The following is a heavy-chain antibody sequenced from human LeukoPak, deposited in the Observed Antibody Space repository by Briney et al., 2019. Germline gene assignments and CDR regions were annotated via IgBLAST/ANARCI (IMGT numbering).Heavy chain of an antibody. CDR3: AKQAASGGGVDY. D-gene: IGHD3-16*01. CDR1: GFTFDDYA. CDR2: ISGDDNTT. V-gene: IGHV3-43*02. Sequence: GGSLRLSCATSGFTFDDYAMHWVRQAPGKGLEWVSLISGDDNTTYYSDSVKGRFTISRDNNKNSLHVQVNNLRSEDTALYYCAKQAASGGGVDYWGQGTLVTVSS. J-gene: IGHJ4*02.